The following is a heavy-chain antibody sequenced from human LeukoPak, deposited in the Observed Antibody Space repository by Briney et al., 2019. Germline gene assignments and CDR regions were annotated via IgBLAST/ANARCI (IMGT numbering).Heavy chain of an antibody. V-gene: IGHV4-4*09. CDR2: IFSSGRS. J-gene: IGHJ5*02. CDR1: GGSISRDY. Sequence: SETLSLTCSVSGGSISRDYWSWVRQPRGKELEWIGYIFSSGRSDHNPSLKSRVTLSVDSSKNHFSLRLISVTAADTAVYHCARLSSSLNNWFDPWGQGILVTVSS. CDR3: ARLSSSLNNWFDP. D-gene: IGHD6-13*01.